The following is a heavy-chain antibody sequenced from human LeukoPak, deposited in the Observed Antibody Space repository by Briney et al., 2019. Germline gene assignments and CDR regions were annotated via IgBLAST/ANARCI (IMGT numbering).Heavy chain of an antibody. CDR2: ISGSGGST. D-gene: IGHD5-18*01. CDR3: AKVQSDTAMVFTYGDYGYFDY. V-gene: IGHV3-23*01. Sequence: QPGGSLRLSCAASGFTFSDYYMSWVRQAPGKGLEWVSAISGSGGSTYYADSVKGRFTISRDNSKNTLYLQMNSLRAEDTAVYYCAKVQSDTAMVFTYGDYGYFDYWGQGTLVTVSS. J-gene: IGHJ4*02. CDR1: GFTFSDYY.